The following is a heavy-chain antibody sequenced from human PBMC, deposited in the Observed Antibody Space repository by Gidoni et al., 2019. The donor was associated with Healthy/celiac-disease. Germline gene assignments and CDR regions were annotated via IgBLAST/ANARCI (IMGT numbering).Heavy chain of an antibody. Sequence: ESGSGLVKPSQTLSLTCAVSGGSISSGGYSWSWIRQPPGKGLEWIGYIYHSGSTYYNPSLKSRVTISVDRSKNQFSLKLSSVTAADTAVYYCARVPDWFDPWGQGTLVTVSS. CDR1: GGSISSGGYS. J-gene: IGHJ5*02. V-gene: IGHV4-30-2*01. CDR2: IYHSGST. CDR3: ARVPDWFDP.